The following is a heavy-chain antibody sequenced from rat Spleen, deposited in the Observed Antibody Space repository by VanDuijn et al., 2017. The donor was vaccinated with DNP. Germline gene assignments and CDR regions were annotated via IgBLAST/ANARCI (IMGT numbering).Heavy chain of an antibody. CDR3: ARTRVTMMVIIPFDY. V-gene: IGHV2-41*01. D-gene: IGHD1-12*03. CDR2: IWNNGGT. Sequence: QVQLKESGPGLVQPSQTLSLTCTVAGFSLTSNSVHWVRQSPGKGLEWMGVIWNNGGTRYNSVLKSRLSISKDTSKSQVFLKMNSLQTEDTAMYFCARTRVTMMVIIPFDYWGQGVMVTVSS. J-gene: IGHJ2*01. CDR1: GFSLTSNS.